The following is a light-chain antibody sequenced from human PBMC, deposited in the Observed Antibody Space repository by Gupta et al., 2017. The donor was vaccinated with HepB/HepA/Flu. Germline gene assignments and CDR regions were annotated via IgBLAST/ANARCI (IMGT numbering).Light chain of an antibody. CDR2: DVS. J-gene: IGLJ2*01. V-gene: IGLV2-14*01. CDR3: SSYTSSSALV. CDR1: SSNVVTYNY. Sequence: QSPLPHPPSVSGLLGQCITISCTGTSSNVVTYNYVAWYQQHPGKAPKLMISDVSNRPPGVSNRFSGSKSGNTASLTISGLQAEDEADYYCSSYTSSSALVFGGGTKLTVL.